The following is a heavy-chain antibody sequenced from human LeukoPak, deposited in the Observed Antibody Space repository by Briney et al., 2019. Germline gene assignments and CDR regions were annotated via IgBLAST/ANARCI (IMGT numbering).Heavy chain of an antibody. Sequence: GASVKVSCKASGYTFTNYDIHWVRQATGQGLEWMGWMSPNSGNRGYVQKFQGRVTMTRNTSISTAYMELSSLRSEDTAVYYCARVVSGTYNWFDPWGQGTLVTVSS. D-gene: IGHD1-20*01. CDR1: GYTFTNYD. CDR2: MSPNSGNR. V-gene: IGHV1-8*01. J-gene: IGHJ5*02. CDR3: ARVVSGTYNWFDP.